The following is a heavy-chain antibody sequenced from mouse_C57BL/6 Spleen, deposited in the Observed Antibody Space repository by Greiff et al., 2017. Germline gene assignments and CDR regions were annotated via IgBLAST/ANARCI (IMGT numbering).Heavy chain of an antibody. Sequence: EVQLQQSGPELVKPGASVKISCKASGYSFTGYYMNWVKQSPEKSLEWIGEINPSTGGTTYNQKFQAKATLTVDKSSSTAYMQLKSLTSEDAAVYYCARMDYYAMDYWGQGTSVTVSS. V-gene: IGHV1-42*01. CDR2: INPSTGGT. CDR3: ARMDYYAMDY. CDR1: GYSFTGYY. J-gene: IGHJ4*01.